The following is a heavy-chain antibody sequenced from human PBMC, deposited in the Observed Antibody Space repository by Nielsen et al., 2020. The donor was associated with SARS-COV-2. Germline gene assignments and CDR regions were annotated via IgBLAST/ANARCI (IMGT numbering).Heavy chain of an antibody. CDR2: IWYDGSNK. J-gene: IGHJ6*02. D-gene: IGHD3-3*01. V-gene: IGHV3-33*01. Sequence: VRQMPGKGLEWVAVIWYDGSNKYYADSVKGRFTISRDNSKNTLYLQMNSLRAEDTAVYYCARDLSYYDFWSGYYPKGEGYYGMDVWGQGTTVTVSS. CDR3: ARDLSYYDFWSGYYPKGEGYYGMDV.